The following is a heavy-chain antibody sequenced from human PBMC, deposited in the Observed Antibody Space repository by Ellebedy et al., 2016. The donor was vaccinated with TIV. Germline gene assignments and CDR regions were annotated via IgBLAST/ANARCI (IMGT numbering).Heavy chain of an antibody. CDR1: GFTFSSYG. CDR3: ARGETYYYGSGIDPVPVHYYYGMDV. Sequence: GESLKISXAASGFTFSSYGMHWVRQAPGKGLEWVAVIWYDGSNKYYADSVKGRFTISRDNSKNTLYLQMNSLRAEDTAVYYCARGETYYYGSGIDPVPVHYYYGMDVWGQGTTVTVSS. V-gene: IGHV3-33*01. D-gene: IGHD3-10*01. CDR2: IWYDGSNK. J-gene: IGHJ6*02.